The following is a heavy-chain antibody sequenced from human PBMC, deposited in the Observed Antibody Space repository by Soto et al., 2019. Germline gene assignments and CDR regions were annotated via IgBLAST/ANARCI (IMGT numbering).Heavy chain of an antibody. CDR1: GGSISSYY. CDR2: IYYSGST. CDR3: ARDLRSSYYYGSGSYLNAFDI. J-gene: IGHJ3*02. V-gene: IGHV4-59*01. Sequence: SETLSLTCTVSGGSISSYYWSWIRQPPGKGLEWIGYIYYSGSTNYNPSLKSRVTISVDTSKNQFSLKLSSVTAADTAVYYCARDLRSSYYYGSGSYLNAFDIWGQGTMVTVSS. D-gene: IGHD3-10*01.